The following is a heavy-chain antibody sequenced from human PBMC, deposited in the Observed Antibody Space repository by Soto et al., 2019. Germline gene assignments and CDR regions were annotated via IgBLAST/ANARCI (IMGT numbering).Heavy chain of an antibody. V-gene: IGHV4-59*08. CDR2: ISYSGST. CDR3: ASLNFDLLTGYYAFDF. J-gene: IGHJ3*01. D-gene: IGHD3-9*01. Sequence: QVQLQESSAGLVKPSETLSLTCTVSGGSINSYYWSWIRQPPGRGPEYVGYISYSGSTNYNPSLKGRITMSLDTSKNQFSLKLSSVTAADTAVYYCASLNFDLLTGYYAFDFWGQGTMVTVSS. CDR1: GGSINSYY.